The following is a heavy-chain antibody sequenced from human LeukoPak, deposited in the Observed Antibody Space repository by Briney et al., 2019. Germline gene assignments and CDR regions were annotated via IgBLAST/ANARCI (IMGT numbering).Heavy chain of an antibody. V-gene: IGHV4-59*01. J-gene: IGHJ5*02. D-gene: IGHD3-22*01. CDR1: GGSISGYY. CDR3: ARYTYDSAGYYFMYH. Sequence: SETLSLTCTVSGGSISGYYWSWIRQSPGKGLEWIGYIFYNGNTNYNPSLKSRVTISLDTSKNQLSLKLSSVTAADTAVYYCARYTYDSAGYYFMYHWGQGTLVTVSS. CDR2: IFYNGNT.